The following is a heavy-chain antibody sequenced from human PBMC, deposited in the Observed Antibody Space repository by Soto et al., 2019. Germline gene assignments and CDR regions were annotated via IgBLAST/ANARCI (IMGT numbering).Heavy chain of an antibody. Sequence: QVQLVQSGAEVKKPGASLKVSCKASGYTFTSYDISWVRQAPGQGLEWMGWISAYNGNTNYAQKLQGRVTMTTDTPTSPAYMELRSLRSDDTAVYYCARQASGWYYFDYWGQGTLVTVSS. V-gene: IGHV1-18*01. CDR3: ARQASGWYYFDY. CDR1: GYTFTSYD. J-gene: IGHJ4*02. D-gene: IGHD6-19*01. CDR2: ISAYNGNT.